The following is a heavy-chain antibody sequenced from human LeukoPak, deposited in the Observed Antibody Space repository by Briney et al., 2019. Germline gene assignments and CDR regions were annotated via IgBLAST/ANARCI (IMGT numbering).Heavy chain of an antibody. CDR1: GFTSSSYA. CDR2: ISGSGGST. J-gene: IGHJ6*03. Sequence: GGSLRLSCAASGFTSSSYAMSWVRQAPGKGLEWVSAISGSGGSTYYADSVKGRFTISRDNSKNTLYLQMNSLRAEDTAVYYCAISRPYYDFWSGYYNEDYYYYMDVWGKGTTVTVSS. CDR3: AISRPYYDFWSGYYNEDYYYYMDV. D-gene: IGHD3-3*01. V-gene: IGHV3-23*01.